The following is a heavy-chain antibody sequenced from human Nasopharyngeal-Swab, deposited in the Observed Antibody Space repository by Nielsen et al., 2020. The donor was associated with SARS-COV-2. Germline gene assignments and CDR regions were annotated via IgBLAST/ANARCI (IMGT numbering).Heavy chain of an antibody. CDR3: ARGSDYDFWSGYYYGMDV. CDR2: INHSGST. V-gene: IGHV4-34*01. D-gene: IGHD3-3*01. Sequence: WIRQPPGKGLEGIGEINHSGSTNYNPSLKSRVTISVDTSKNQFSLKLSSVTAADTAVYYCARGSDYDFWSGYYYGMDVWGQGTTVTVSS. J-gene: IGHJ6*02.